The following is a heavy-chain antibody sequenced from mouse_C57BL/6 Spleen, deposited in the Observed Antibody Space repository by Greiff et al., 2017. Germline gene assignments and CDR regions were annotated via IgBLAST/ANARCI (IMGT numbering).Heavy chain of an antibody. CDR1: GYTFTSYW. J-gene: IGHJ3*01. V-gene: IGHV1-53*01. CDR3: ARFWGNYFAY. Sequence: QVQLQQHGNALEQHGGPVQLSCKASGYTFTSYWMHWVKQRPGQGLEWIGNINPSNGGTNYNEKFKSKATLTVDKSSSTAYMQLSSLTSEDSAVYYCARFWGNYFAYWGQGTLVTVSA. D-gene: IGHD2-1*01. CDR2: INPSNGGT.